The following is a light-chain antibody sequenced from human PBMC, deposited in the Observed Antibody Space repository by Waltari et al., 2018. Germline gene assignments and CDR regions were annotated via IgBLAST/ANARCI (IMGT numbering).Light chain of an antibody. J-gene: IGKJ1*01. CDR2: EAS. CDR3: QQYNDWWT. V-gene: IGKV3-15*01. CDR1: QSVLTH. Sequence: EVVMTQYPATLSVSAGGRATLSCRASQSVLTHLAWYQQKPGQAPRLIIYEASIRATSIPARFIGSGSGTEFTLTISSLQSEDFAVYYCQQYNDWWTFGQGTKVQIK.